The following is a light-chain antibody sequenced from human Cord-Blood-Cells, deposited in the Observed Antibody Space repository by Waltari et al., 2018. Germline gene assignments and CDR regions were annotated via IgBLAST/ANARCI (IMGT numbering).Light chain of an antibody. J-gene: IGLJ1*01. CDR2: DVS. V-gene: IGLV2-14*01. CDR3: SSYTSSSTYV. Sequence: QSALTQPASVSGSPGQSITISCTGTSSDVGGYTYVSWYQQHPGKPPKLTIYDVSNRPSGVSNRFSGSKSGNTASLTISGLQAEDEADYYCSSYTSSSTYVFGTGTKVTVL. CDR1: SSDVGGYTY.